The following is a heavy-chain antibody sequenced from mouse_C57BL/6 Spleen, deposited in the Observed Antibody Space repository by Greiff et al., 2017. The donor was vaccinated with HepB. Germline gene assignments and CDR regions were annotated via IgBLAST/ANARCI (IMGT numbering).Heavy chain of an antibody. Sequence: EVKVEESGGGLVQPGGSMKLSCVASGFTFSNYWMNWVRQSPEKGLEWVAQIRLKSDNYATHYAESVKGRFTISRDDSKSSVYLQMNNLRAEDTGIYYCTRDGTGAYWGQGTLVTVSA. V-gene: IGHV6-3*01. CDR1: GFTFSNYW. CDR3: TRDGTGAY. J-gene: IGHJ3*01. D-gene: IGHD2-1*01. CDR2: IRLKSDNYAT.